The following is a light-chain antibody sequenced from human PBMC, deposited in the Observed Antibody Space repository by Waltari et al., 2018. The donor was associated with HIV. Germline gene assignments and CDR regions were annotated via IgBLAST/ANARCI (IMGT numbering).Light chain of an antibody. J-gene: IGKJ4*01. CDR3: QQRTDWPLT. Sequence: EIVLTQSPVTLSLSPGERATLSCRASQSVGNSLAWYQQKPGQTPRLLIYDASNRASGIPARFSGRWSGTDFTLPISSLEPGDFAVYYCQQRTDWPLTFGGGTNLEIK. CDR1: QSVGNS. V-gene: IGKV3-11*01. CDR2: DAS.